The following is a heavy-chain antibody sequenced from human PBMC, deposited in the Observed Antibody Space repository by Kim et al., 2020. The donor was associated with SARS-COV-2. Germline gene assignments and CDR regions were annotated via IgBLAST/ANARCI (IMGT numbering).Heavy chain of an antibody. J-gene: IGHJ3*02. D-gene: IGHD6-13*01. Sequence: DSVKGRLTTTRDKSKNTLYLQRNSLRAEDRAVYYCAKELGSRWNFGAFDIWGQGTMVTVSS. CDR3: AKELGSRWNFGAFDI. V-gene: IGHV3-23*01.